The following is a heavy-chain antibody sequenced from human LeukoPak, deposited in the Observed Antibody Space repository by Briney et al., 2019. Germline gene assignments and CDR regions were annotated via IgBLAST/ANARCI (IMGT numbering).Heavy chain of an antibody. V-gene: IGHV3-21*01. J-gene: IGHJ5*02. CDR3: ARDFYGSGSYRLSDWFDP. D-gene: IGHD3-10*01. CDR2: ISSSSSYI. Sequence: GGSLRLSRAASGFTFSSYSMNWVRQAPGKGLEWVSSISSSSSYIYYADSVKGRFTISRDNAKNSLYLQMNSLRAEDTAVYYCARDFYGSGSYRLSDWFDPWGQGTLVTVSS. CDR1: GFTFSSYS.